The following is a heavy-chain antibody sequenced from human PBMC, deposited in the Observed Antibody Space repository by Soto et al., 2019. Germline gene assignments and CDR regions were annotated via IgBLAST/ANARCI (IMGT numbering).Heavy chain of an antibody. CDR3: ARGIWGSYRYTGAFDI. V-gene: IGHV4-59*01. Sequence: SETLSLTCTVSGGSISSYYWSWIRQPPGKGLEWIGYIYYSGSTNYNPSLKSRVTISVDTSKNQFSLKLSSVTAADTAVYYCARGIWGSYRYTGAFDIWGQGTMVTVSS. D-gene: IGHD3-16*02. CDR2: IYYSGST. J-gene: IGHJ3*02. CDR1: GGSISSYY.